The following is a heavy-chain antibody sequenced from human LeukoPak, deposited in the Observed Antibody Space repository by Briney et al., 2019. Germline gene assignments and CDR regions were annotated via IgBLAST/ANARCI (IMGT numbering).Heavy chain of an antibody. CDR2: MNPNSGNT. J-gene: IGHJ3*02. Sequence: ASVKVSCKASGYTFTSYDINWVRQATGQGLEWMGWMNPNSGNTGYAQKFQGRVTITRNTSISTAYMELSRLRSEDTAVYYCARGPSELGAFDIWGQGTMVTVSS. D-gene: IGHD1-26*01. CDR3: ARGPSELGAFDI. V-gene: IGHV1-8*03. CDR1: GYTFTSYD.